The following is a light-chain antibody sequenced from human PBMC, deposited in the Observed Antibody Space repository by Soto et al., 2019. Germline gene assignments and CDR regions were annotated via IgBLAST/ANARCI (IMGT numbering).Light chain of an antibody. J-gene: IGKJ2*01. CDR2: GAS. Sequence: EIVLTQSPGTLSLSPGERATLSCRASQSVSSSYLAWYQHKPGQAPRRLIYGASSRATGIPGRFSGSESGTDFTRTISRLETEDLAVYYCQQYCSSPHTFGQGTKLEIK. CDR3: QQYCSSPHT. V-gene: IGKV3-20*01. CDR1: QSVSSSY.